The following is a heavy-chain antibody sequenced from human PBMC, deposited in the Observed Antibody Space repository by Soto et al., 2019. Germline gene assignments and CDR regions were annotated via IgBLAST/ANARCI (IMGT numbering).Heavy chain of an antibody. D-gene: IGHD3-22*01. CDR1: GYSFTSYW. CDR3: ARHPPYDTSGYYPH. J-gene: IGHJ4*02. CDR2: IDPSDSYT. V-gene: IGHV5-10-1*01. Sequence: PGESLKISCRVSGYSFTSYWISGVHQMPGRGLEWMGRIDPSDSYTNYSPSFQGHVTISADKSVNAAYLQWSSLKASDTAMYYCARHPPYDTSGYYPHWGQGTLVTVSS.